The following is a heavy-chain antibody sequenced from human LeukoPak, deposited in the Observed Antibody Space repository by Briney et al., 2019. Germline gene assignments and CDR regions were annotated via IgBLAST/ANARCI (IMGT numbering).Heavy chain of an antibody. CDR3: AAFMVRGVIVY. V-gene: IGHV7-4-1*02. CDR2: INTKTGNP. J-gene: IGHJ4*02. D-gene: IGHD3-10*01. Sequence: ASVKVSCKASGYSFTTHPMNWVRQAPGQGLEWMGWINTKTGNPTYAQGFTGRFVFSLDTSVSTAYLHISSLEAEDTAVYYCAAFMVRGVIVYWGQGTLVTVSS. CDR1: GYSFTTHP.